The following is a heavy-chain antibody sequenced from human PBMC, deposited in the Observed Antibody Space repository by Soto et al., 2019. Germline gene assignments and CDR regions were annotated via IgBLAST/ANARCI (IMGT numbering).Heavy chain of an antibody. Sequence: EVQLVESGGGLVKPGGSLRLSCAASGFTFSSYSMNWVRQAPGKGLEWVSSISSSGSTIYYADSVKGRFTISRDNAKNSLYLQMNSLRAEDTAVYYCARVMRRPYTARYYYYGMDVWGQGTTVTVSS. D-gene: IGHD2-2*02. J-gene: IGHJ6*02. CDR1: GFTFSSYS. CDR3: ARVMRRPYTARYYYYGMDV. V-gene: IGHV3-21*01. CDR2: ISSSGSTI.